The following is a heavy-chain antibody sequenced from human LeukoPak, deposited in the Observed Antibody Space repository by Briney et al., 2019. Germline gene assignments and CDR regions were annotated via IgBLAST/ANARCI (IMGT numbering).Heavy chain of an antibody. D-gene: IGHD5-24*01. J-gene: IGHJ4*02. Sequence: ASVKVSCKASGYTFTNYGISWVRQAPGQGLEWMRWISVYSGNTNYAQNLQGRLTITTDTSTSTAYMELRSLRSDDTAVYYCARDRGSEMPTIIDYWAQGTLVTLSS. V-gene: IGHV1-18*01. CDR2: ISVYSGNT. CDR1: GYTFTNYG. CDR3: ARDRGSEMPTIIDY.